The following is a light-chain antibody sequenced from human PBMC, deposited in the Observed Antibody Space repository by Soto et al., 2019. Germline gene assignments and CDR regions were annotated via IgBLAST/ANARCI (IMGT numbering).Light chain of an antibody. CDR2: GTS. CDR3: QQYGTSPKT. V-gene: IGKV3-20*01. Sequence: EIVLTQSPGTLSLSPGQRATLSCRASQSVSSGNLAWYQQKPGQAPRLLIYGTSNRATGIPDRFTGSGSGTEFTLNIIRLEREDFAVYYCQQYGTSPKTFGQGTKVEIK. J-gene: IGKJ1*01. CDR1: QSVSSGN.